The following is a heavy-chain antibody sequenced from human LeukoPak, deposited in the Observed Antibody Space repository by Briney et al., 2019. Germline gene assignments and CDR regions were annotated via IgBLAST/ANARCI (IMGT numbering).Heavy chain of an antibody. Sequence: ASVKVSCKASGYTFTSYYMHWVRQAPGQGLEWMGLINPSGGSTRYAQKFQGRVTVTRDTSTSTLYMEVSSLRSQDTAVYYCARWSYYDSSGYFVGAFDIWGQGTMVTVSS. J-gene: IGHJ3*02. V-gene: IGHV1-46*01. CDR3: ARWSYYDSSGYFVGAFDI. CDR2: INPSGGST. CDR1: GYTFTSYY. D-gene: IGHD3-22*01.